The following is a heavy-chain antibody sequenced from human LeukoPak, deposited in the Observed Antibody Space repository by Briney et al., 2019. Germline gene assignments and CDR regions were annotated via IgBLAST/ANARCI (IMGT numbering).Heavy chain of an antibody. CDR2: ISGSGGST. CDR3: AKIGWGRGVIIVRTYYFDY. CDR1: GFTFSSYA. Sequence: GGSLRLSCAASGFTFSSYAMSWVRQAPGKGLEWVSAISGSGGSTYYADSVKGRFTISRDNSKNTLYLQMNSLRAEDTAVYYCAKIGWGRGVIIVRTYYFDYWGQGTLVTV. J-gene: IGHJ4*02. D-gene: IGHD3-10*01. V-gene: IGHV3-23*01.